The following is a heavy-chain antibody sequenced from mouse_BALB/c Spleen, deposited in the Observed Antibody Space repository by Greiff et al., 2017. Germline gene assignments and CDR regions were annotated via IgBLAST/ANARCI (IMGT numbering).Heavy chain of an antibody. CDR2: ISSGGSYT. Sequence: EVMLVESGGGLVKPGGSLKLSCAASGFTFSSYAMSWVRQSPEKRLEWVAEISSGGSYTCYPDTVTGRFTISRDNAKNTLYLEMSSLRSEDTAMYYCAYGSGFAYWGQGTLVTVSA. V-gene: IGHV5-9-4*01. CDR3: AYGSGFAY. CDR1: GFTFSSYA. D-gene: IGHD1-1*01. J-gene: IGHJ3*01.